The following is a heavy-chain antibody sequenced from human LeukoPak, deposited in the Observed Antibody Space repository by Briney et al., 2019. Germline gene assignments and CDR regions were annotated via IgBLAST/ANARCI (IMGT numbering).Heavy chain of an antibody. Sequence: SESLSLTCTVSGGSISNYYWSWIRQPPGKGLEWIGHIHYSGSTNYNPSLKSRITISVDTSKNQFSLKPSSVTAADTAVYYCVRRGRGDAFDIWGQGTMVTVSS. CDR2: IHYSGST. CDR3: VRRGRGDAFDI. J-gene: IGHJ3*02. D-gene: IGHD3-10*01. V-gene: IGHV4-59*08. CDR1: GGSISNYY.